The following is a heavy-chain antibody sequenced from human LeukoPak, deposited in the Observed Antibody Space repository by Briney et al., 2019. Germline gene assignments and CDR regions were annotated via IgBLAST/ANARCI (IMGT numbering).Heavy chain of an antibody. Sequence: ASVKVSCKTSGYTFTGYYIHWVRQAPGQGLEWMGWINPNSGATVYSQNFQGRVTMTRDTSISTACMGLSALRSDDTALYYCTREDYWGQGTLVTVSS. CDR3: TREDY. J-gene: IGHJ4*02. V-gene: IGHV1-2*02. CDR1: GYTFTGYY. CDR2: INPNSGAT.